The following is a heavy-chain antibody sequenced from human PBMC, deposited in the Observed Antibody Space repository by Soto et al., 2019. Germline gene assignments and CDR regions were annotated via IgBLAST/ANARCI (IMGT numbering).Heavy chain of an antibody. J-gene: IGHJ4*02. Sequence: QVQLVESGGGVVQPGRSLRLSCAASGLTFSSYAMHWVRQAPGKGLEWVAVISYDGSNKYYADSVKGRFTISRDNSKDTLYLQMNSLRAEDTAVYYCARDEQLALDYWGQGTLVTVSS. CDR2: ISYDGSNK. CDR1: GLTFSSYA. CDR3: ARDEQLALDY. D-gene: IGHD6-6*01. V-gene: IGHV3-30-3*01.